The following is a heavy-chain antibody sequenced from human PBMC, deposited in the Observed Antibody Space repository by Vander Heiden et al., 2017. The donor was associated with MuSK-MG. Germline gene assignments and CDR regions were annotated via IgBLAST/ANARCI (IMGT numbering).Heavy chain of an antibody. Sequence: QVHLVESGGGVVQPGRSLRLSCAASGFNFKTFGMHWARQTPGKGMEWLAIIWFDGSDKKYADSVQGRFTISRDNSKNILFLQMNNLRAEDTAVYFCGKNFLDYYSNNYGVDYWGQGTLVTVSS. CDR2: IWFDGSDK. J-gene: IGHJ4*02. D-gene: IGHD3-22*01. CDR1: GFNFKTFG. CDR3: GKNFLDYYSNNYGVDY. V-gene: IGHV3-33*06.